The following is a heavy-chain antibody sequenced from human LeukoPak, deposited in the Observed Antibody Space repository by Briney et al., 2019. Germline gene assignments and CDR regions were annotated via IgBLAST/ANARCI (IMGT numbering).Heavy chain of an antibody. CDR3: ARDGVVVTTRIWFDP. CDR1: GGTFSSYA. J-gene: IGHJ5*02. CDR2: ITPILGIA. Sequence: GSSVKVSCKASGGTFSSYAISWVRQAPGQGLEWMGRITPILGIANYAQKFQGRVTITADKSTSTAYMELSSLRSEDTAVYYCARDGVVVTTRIWFDPWGQGTLVTVSS. V-gene: IGHV1-69*04. D-gene: IGHD3-22*01.